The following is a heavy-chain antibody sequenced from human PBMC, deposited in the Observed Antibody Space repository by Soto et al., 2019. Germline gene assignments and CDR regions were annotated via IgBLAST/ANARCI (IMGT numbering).Heavy chain of an antibody. J-gene: IGHJ4*02. CDR1: GLTFSNYA. V-gene: IGHV3-30-3*01. Sequence: QVHLVESGGGVVQPGSSLRLSCAASGLTFSNYAMHWVRQAPGKGLEWMAFISYDGTNRCYPDSVKGRFTISRDNSKNTLYLQMNSLKTEDTAVYYCARESSSTVTTGGGGSAKDYWGQGTLVTVSS. D-gene: IGHD4-17*01. CDR2: ISYDGTNR. CDR3: ARESSSTVTTGGGGSAKDY.